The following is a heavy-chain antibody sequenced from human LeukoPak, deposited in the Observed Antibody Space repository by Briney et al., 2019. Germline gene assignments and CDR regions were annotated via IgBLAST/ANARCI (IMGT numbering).Heavy chain of an antibody. J-gene: IGHJ4*02. D-gene: IGHD4-23*01. CDR1: GFTFSSYG. CDR3: ARSDYGGNLFDY. Sequence: GRSLRLSCAASGFTFSSYGMHWVRQAPGKGLEWVAVIWYDGSNKYYADSVKGRFIISRDNSKNTLYLQMNSLRAEDTAVYYCARSDYGGNLFDYWGQGTLVTVSS. CDR2: IWYDGSNK. V-gene: IGHV3-33*01.